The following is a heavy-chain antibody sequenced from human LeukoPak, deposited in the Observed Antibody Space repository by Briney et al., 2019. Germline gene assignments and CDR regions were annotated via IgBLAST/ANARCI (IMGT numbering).Heavy chain of an antibody. Sequence: SETLSLTCAVYGGSFSGYYWSWIRQPPGRGLEWIGEINDSGSANCNPSLESRVSISVDTSKNQFSLKLSSATAADTAVYYCARVIDYDSSGYLGYWGQGTRVTVSS. D-gene: IGHD3-22*01. CDR2: INDSGSA. J-gene: IGHJ4*02. V-gene: IGHV4-34*01. CDR1: GGSFSGYY. CDR3: ARVIDYDSSGYLGY.